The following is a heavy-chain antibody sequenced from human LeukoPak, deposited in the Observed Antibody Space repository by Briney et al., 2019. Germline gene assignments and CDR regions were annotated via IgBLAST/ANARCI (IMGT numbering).Heavy chain of an antibody. V-gene: IGHV1-2*02. Sequence: ASVKVSCKASGYTFTGYYMHWVRQAPGQGLEWMGWINPNSGGTNYAQKFQGRVTMTRDTSISTAYMELSRLRSDDTAVYYCARGSGRYFDWLLYTPDPYFDYWGQGTLVTVSS. CDR1: GYTFTGYY. D-gene: IGHD3-9*01. CDR3: ARGSGRYFDWLLYTPDPYFDY. CDR2: INPNSGGT. J-gene: IGHJ4*02.